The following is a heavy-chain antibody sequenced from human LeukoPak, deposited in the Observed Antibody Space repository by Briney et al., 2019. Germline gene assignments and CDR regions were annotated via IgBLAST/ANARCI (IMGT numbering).Heavy chain of an antibody. J-gene: IGHJ4*02. D-gene: IGHD7-27*01. Sequence: GGSLRLSCAASGFTVSSNYMIWVRQAPGKGLEWVSVIYSGGSTYYADSVKGRFTISRDNSKNTLYLQMNSLRAEDTAVYYCARVITGGYYFDYWGQGTLVTVSS. CDR2: IYSGGST. CDR1: GFTVSSNY. V-gene: IGHV3-53*01. CDR3: ARVITGGYYFDY.